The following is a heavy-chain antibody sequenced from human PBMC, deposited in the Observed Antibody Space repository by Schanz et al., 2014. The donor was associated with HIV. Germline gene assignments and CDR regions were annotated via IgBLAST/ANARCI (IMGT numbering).Heavy chain of an antibody. V-gene: IGHV3-7*03. CDR1: GFTFDRFW. CDR3: AKDKSFYDFWTGSSDYYFDN. CDR2: IKQDESEK. J-gene: IGHJ4*02. D-gene: IGHD3-3*01. Sequence: EVQLVESGGGLVKPGGSLTLSCAASGFTFDRFWMSWVRQAPGKGLEWVANIKQDESEKYYVDSVKGRFTISRDNAKKSLYLRMNSLRAEDTAVYYCAKDKSFYDFWTGSSDYYFDNWGQGTLVTVSS.